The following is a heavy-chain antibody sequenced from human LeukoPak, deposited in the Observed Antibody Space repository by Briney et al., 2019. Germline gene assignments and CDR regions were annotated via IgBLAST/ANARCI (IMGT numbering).Heavy chain of an antibody. J-gene: IGHJ6*03. D-gene: IGHD3-10*01. CDR3: AAGYYYSSGSSYMDV. CDR1: GYTFTSYD. V-gene: IGHV1-8*01. CDR2: MNPNSGNT. Sequence: ASVKVSCKASGYTFTSYDINWVRQATGQGLEWMGWMNPNSGNTGYAQKFQGRVTMTEDTSTDTAYMELSSLRSEDTAVYYCAAGYYYSSGSSYMDVWGKGTTVTISS.